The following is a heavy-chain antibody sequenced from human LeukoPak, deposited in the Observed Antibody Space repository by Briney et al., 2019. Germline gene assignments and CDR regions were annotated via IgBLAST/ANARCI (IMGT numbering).Heavy chain of an antibody. V-gene: IGHV1-2*02. J-gene: IGHJ4*02. D-gene: IGHD6-19*01. CDR1: GYTFTGYY. Sequence: GASVKVSCKPSGYTFTGYYIHWVRQAPGQGLEWMGWINPNSGATNSAQKFKGRVTMTRDTSISTAYMELSSLRSDDTAVYFCARGHSDWYFDYWGQGTLVTVSS. CDR2: INPNSGAT. CDR3: ARGHSDWYFDY.